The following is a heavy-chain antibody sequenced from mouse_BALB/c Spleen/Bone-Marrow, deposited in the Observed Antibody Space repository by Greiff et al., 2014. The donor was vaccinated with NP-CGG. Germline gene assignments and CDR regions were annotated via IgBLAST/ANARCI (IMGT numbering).Heavy chain of an antibody. V-gene: IGHV5-17*02. CDR3: ASAYYRYEGAYFAY. CDR2: ISSGSSTI. J-gene: IGHJ3*01. D-gene: IGHD2-14*01. CDR1: GFTFSSFG. Sequence: EVKLMESGGGLVQSGGSRKLSCAASGFTFSSFGMHWVRQAPEKGLEWVAYISSGSSTIYYADTVKGRFTISRDNPKNTLFLQMPSLRPEDTAMYYCASAYYRYEGAYFAYWGQGTLLTVSA.